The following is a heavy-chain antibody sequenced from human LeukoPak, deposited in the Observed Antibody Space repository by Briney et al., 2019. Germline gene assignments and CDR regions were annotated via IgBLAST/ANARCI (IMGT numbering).Heavy chain of an antibody. J-gene: IGHJ5*02. D-gene: IGHD3-10*01. CDR3: ARSRSGSYGWFDP. CDR1: GGSITNYY. Sequence: PTETLSLTCTVSGGSITNYYWTWIRQPPGKGLEWIGFIYYSGSTSYNPSLKSRVSISVDTSKNQFSLKLNSVTAADTALYYCARSRSGSYGWFDPWGQGTLVSVSS. V-gene: IGHV4-59*01. CDR2: IYYSGST.